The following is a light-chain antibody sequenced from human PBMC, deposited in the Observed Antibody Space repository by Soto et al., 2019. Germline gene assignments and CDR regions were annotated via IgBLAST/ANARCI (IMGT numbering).Light chain of an antibody. V-gene: IGLV2-14*03. CDR1: SNDIGPYDY. CDR3: SSYTRRSTLV. Sequence: LTQPASVSGSPGQSITISCSGTSNDIGPYDYVSWYQQHPGKAPKLIIYDVTIRPSGVSNRFSGSKSGITASLTISGLQAEDEADYYCSSYTRRSTLVFGGGTKVTVL. CDR2: DVT. J-gene: IGLJ2*01.